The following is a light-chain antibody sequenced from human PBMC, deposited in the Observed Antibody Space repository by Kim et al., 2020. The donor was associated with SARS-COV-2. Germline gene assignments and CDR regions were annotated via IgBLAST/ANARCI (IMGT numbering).Light chain of an antibody. V-gene: IGKV3-15*01. CDR1: QSVSSN. CDR3: QQYTKWPPT. J-gene: IGKJ4*01. Sequence: VSPGEIATLSCRASQSVSSNLAWYQQKPGQAPRLLIYDASTTAPGIPARFSGSGSGTEFTLTISSLQSEDFIFYYCQQYTKWPPTFGGGTKVDIK. CDR2: DAS.